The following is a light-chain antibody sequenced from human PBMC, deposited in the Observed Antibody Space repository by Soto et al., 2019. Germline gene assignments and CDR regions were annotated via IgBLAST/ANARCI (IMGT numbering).Light chain of an antibody. CDR2: GAS. J-gene: IGKJ4*01. V-gene: IGKV3-20*01. CDR3: QQYGSSPGIT. CDR1: QSVSSSY. Sequence: EIVLTQSPGTLSLSPGERATLSCRASQSVSSSYLAWYQQKPGQAPRLVIYGASTRATGIPDRFSGSGSGTVFTRTIGRLEPEDFAVYYCQQYGSSPGITFGGGTKVQIK.